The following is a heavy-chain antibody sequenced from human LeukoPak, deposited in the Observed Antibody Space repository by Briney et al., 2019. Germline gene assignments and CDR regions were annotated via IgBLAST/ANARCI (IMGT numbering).Heavy chain of an antibody. J-gene: IGHJ5*02. CDR2: ISGSGGST. CDR3: AKSGHSAAAGRSWFDP. D-gene: IGHD6-13*01. CDR1: GFTFSTYW. Sequence: PGGSLRLSCAATGFTFSTYWMSWVRQAPGKGLEWVSAISGSGGSTYYADSVKGRFTISRDNSKNTLYLQMNSLRAEDTAVYYCAKSGHSAAAGRSWFDPWGQGTLVTVSS. V-gene: IGHV3-23*01.